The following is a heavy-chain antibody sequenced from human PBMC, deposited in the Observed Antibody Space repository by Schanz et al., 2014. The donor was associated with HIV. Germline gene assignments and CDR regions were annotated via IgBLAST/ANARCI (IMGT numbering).Heavy chain of an antibody. Sequence: QVQLVQSGAEVKKPGASVKVSCKASGHTSTNYGITWVRQAPGQGLEWMAWISANNGNTYYAQKVQGRITMTTDTPTSTAYMELRSLTSDDTAVYYCARGQGWGATAFKFDYWGQGTLVTVST. CDR2: ISANNGNT. D-gene: IGHD1-26*01. J-gene: IGHJ4*02. CDR3: ARGQGWGATAFKFDY. CDR1: GHTSTNYG. V-gene: IGHV1-18*01.